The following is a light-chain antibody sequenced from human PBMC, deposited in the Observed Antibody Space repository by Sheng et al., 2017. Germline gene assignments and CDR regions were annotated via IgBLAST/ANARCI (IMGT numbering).Light chain of an antibody. J-gene: IGKJ5*01. CDR3: QQYGAFPIT. CDR2: GAS. V-gene: IGKV3-20*01. Sequence: EIVLTQSPGTLSLSPGERATLSCRASQSFSSSYLTWYQQKPGQAPRLLIHGASTRATDIPDRFSGSGSGTDFTLTISRLEPQDFAVYYCQQYGAFPITFGQGTRLDIK. CDR1: QSFSSSY.